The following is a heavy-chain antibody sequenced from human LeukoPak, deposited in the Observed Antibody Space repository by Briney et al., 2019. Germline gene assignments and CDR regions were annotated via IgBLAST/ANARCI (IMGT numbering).Heavy chain of an antibody. V-gene: IGHV3-21*01. Sequence: GGSLRLSCAVSGFTFSSYSMNWVRQAPGKGLEWVLSISSSGTYMFYADSVKGRCTISRDNAKNSLYLQINSLRADDTAVYYCARVDYADYAPNFDYWGQGTLVTVSS. J-gene: IGHJ4*02. CDR1: GFTFSSYS. CDR2: ISSSGTYM. CDR3: ARVDYADYAPNFDY. D-gene: IGHD4-17*01.